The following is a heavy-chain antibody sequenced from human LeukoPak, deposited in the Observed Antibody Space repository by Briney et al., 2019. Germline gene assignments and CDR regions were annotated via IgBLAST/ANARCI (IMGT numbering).Heavy chain of an antibody. Sequence: GGSLRLSCAASGFTFSSYEMDWVRQAPGKGPEWVSYISSSGSTIYYADSVKGRFTISRDNAKNSLYLQMDSLRAEDTAVYYCAREGGYDTLDYWGPGTLVTVSS. CDR2: ISSSGSTI. CDR1: GFTFSSYE. J-gene: IGHJ4*02. V-gene: IGHV3-48*03. CDR3: AREGGYDTLDY. D-gene: IGHD3-22*01.